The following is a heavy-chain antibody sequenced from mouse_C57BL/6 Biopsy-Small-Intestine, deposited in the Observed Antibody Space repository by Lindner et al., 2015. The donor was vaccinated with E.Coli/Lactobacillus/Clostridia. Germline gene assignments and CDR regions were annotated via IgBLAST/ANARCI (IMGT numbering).Heavy chain of an antibody. CDR1: GYTFTSYG. CDR3: ARRIPYAMDY. J-gene: IGHJ4*01. V-gene: IGHV1-81*01. Sequence: VQLQESGAERGDGRGASVKLSCKASGYTFTSYGISWVKQRTGQGLEWIGEIYPRSGNTYYNEKFKGKATLTADKSSSTAYMELRSLTSEDSAVYFCARRIPYAMDYWGQGTSVTVSS. CDR2: IYPRSGNT.